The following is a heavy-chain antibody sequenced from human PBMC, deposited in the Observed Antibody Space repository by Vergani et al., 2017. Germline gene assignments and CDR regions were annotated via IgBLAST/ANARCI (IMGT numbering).Heavy chain of an antibody. CDR3: ARDPNYDFWGGYV. D-gene: IGHD3-3*01. Sequence: EVQLVESGGGLIQPGGSLRLSCAASGFTVSSNYMSWVRQAPGKGLEWVSVIYSGGSTYYAASGKGRFTISRDKSKNTLYLQMNSLRAEDTAVYYCARDPNYDFWGGYVWGKGTTVTVSS. V-gene: IGHV3-53*01. CDR2: IYSGGST. CDR1: GFTVSSNY. J-gene: IGHJ6*04.